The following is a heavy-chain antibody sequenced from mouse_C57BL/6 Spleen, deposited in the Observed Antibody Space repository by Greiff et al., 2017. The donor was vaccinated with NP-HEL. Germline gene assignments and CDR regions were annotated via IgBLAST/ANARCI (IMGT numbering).Heavy chain of an antibody. J-gene: IGHJ3*01. CDR2: ISDGGSYT. CDR1: GFTFSSYA. V-gene: IGHV5-4*03. Sequence: EVKLVESGGGLVKPGGSLKLSCAASGFTFSSYAMSWVRQTPEKRLEWVATISDGGSYTYYPDNVKGRFTISRDNAKNNLYLQMSHLKSEDTAMYYCARSTMVTTWFAYWGQGTLVTVSA. CDR3: ARSTMVTTWFAY. D-gene: IGHD2-2*01.